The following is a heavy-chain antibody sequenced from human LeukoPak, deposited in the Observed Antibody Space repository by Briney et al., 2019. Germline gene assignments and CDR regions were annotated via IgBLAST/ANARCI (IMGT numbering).Heavy chain of an antibody. J-gene: IGHJ4*02. CDR3: ARETSLAGFASGLGFNY. Sequence: SETLSLTCTVSGGSISSYYWSWIRQPPGKGLEWIGYIYYSGSTNYNPSLKSRVTISVDTSKNQFSLKLSSVTAADTAVYYCARETSLAGFASGLGFNYWGQGILVTVSS. CDR2: IYYSGST. CDR1: GGSISSYY. D-gene: IGHD6-19*01. V-gene: IGHV4-59*01.